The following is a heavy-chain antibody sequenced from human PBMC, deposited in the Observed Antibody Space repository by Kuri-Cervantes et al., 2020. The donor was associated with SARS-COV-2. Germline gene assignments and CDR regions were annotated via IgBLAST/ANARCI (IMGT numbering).Heavy chain of an antibody. J-gene: IGHJ3*02. Sequence: GSLRLSCAVYGGSFSGYYWSWIRQPPGKGLEWIGEINHSGSTNYNPSLKSRVTISVDTSKNQFSLKLSSVTAADTAVYYCARLGYCSSTSCSGDAFDIWGQGTMVTVSS. CDR1: GGSFSGYY. V-gene: IGHV4-34*01. CDR3: ARLGYCSSTSCSGDAFDI. CDR2: INHSGST. D-gene: IGHD2-2*01.